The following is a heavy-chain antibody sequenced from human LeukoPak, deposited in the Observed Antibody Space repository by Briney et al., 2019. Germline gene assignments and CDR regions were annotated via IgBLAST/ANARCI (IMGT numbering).Heavy chain of an antibody. CDR1: GFTFSSYA. V-gene: IGHV3-23*01. D-gene: IGHD3-22*01. J-gene: IGHJ5*02. CDR3: AKTPSSGGYYDSSGYSYNWFDP. CDR2: ISGSGGST. Sequence: GGSLRLSCAASGFTFSSYAMSWVRQAPGKGLEWVSAISGSGGSTYYADSVKGRFTISRDNSKNTLYLQMNGLRAEDTAVYYCAKTPSSGGYYDSSGYSYNWFDPWGQGTLVTVSS.